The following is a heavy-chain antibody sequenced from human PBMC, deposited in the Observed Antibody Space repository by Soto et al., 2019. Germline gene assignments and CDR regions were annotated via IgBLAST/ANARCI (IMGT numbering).Heavy chain of an antibody. CDR1: GGSISSSSYY. CDR3: ARHWRWGNDWYFDL. CDR2: IYYSGST. J-gene: IGHJ2*01. V-gene: IGHV4-39*01. Sequence: QLQLQESGPGLVKPSETLSLTCTVSGGSISSSSYYWGWIRQPPGKGLEWIGSIYYSGSTYYNPSLKSRVTISVDTSKNQFSLKLSSVTAADTAVYYCARHWRWGNDWYFDLWGRGTLVTVSS. D-gene: IGHD3-16*01.